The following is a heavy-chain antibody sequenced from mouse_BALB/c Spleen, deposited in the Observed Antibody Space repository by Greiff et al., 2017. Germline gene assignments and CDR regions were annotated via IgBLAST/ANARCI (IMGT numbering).Heavy chain of an antibody. CDR3: ARDRYALDY. V-gene: IGHV5-6-3*01. J-gene: IGHJ2*01. CDR2: INSNGGST. CDR1: GFTFSSYG. Sequence: EVQLVESGGGLVQPGGSLKLSCAASGFTFSSYGMSWVRQTPDKRLELVATINSNGGSTYYPDSVKGRFTISGDNAKNTLYLQISSLKSEDTAVYYCARDRYALDYWGQGTTLTVSS. D-gene: IGHD2-14*01.